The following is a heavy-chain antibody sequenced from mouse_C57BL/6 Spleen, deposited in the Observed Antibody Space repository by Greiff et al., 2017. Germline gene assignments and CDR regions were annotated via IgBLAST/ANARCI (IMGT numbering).Heavy chain of an antibody. D-gene: IGHD1-1*01. CDR2: INPSNGGP. Sequence: QVQLQQPGTALVKPGASVKLSCKASGYPFTSYWMHWVKQRPGQGLEWIGNINPSNGGPNYTEKFKSKATLTVDKSSSTAYMQRSSRTSEDSAVYYCARDGRSYGWFAYWGQGTLVTVSA. CDR1: GYPFTSYW. V-gene: IGHV1-53*01. CDR3: ARDGRSYGWFAY. J-gene: IGHJ3*01.